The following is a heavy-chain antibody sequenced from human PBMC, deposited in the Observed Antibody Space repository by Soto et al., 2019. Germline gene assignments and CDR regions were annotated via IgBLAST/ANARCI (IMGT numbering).Heavy chain of an antibody. CDR3: ARSRSGAVADSFDF. D-gene: IGHD3-10*01. Sequence: LRLSCAASGFTFRSYAIHWVRQAPGKGLEWVAVISRDGSNKYYVDSVKGRFTISRDNSKDTVYLQMNSLRDEDSAMFYCARSRSGAVADSFDFWGQGTLVTVSS. CDR1: GFTFRSYA. V-gene: IGHV3-30*04. CDR2: ISRDGSNK. J-gene: IGHJ4*02.